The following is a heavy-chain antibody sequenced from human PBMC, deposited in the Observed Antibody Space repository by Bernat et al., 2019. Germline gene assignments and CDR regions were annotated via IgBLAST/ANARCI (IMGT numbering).Heavy chain of an antibody. CDR2: INSDGSST. V-gene: IGHV3-74*02. CDR1: GFTFSSYW. Sequence: VQLVESGGGLVQPGGSLRLSCAASGFTFSSYWMHWVRQAPGKGLVWVSRINSDGSSTSYADSVKGRFTISRDNAKNTLYLQMNSLRAEDTAVYYCARGGYYDSSGYYSPDAFDIWGQGTMVTVSS. D-gene: IGHD3-22*01. J-gene: IGHJ3*02. CDR3: ARGGYYDSSGYYSPDAFDI.